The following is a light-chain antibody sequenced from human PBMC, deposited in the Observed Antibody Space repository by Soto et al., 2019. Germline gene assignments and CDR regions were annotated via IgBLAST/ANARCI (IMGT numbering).Light chain of an antibody. CDR3: QQSYSVPPT. Sequence: DVQMTQSPSSLSASVGDRVTITCRASQRISTSLNWYQQKPGKAPKFLIYDASSLQREVPSRFSGSGSGTDFTLTISNLQPEDFATYYCQQSYSVPPTFGQGPKLEI. V-gene: IGKV1-39*01. J-gene: IGKJ2*01. CDR1: QRISTS. CDR2: DAS.